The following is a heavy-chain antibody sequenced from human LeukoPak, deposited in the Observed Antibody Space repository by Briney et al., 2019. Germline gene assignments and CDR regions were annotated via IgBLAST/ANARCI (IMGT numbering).Heavy chain of an antibody. V-gene: IGHV1-18*01. D-gene: IGHD6-13*01. Sequence: ASVKVSRKASGYTFTSYGISWVRQAPGQGLEWMGWISAYNGNTNYAQKLQGRVTMTTDTSTSTAYMELRSLRSDDTAVYYCARASGRSWYIDYFDYWGQGTLVTVSS. CDR2: ISAYNGNT. CDR3: ARASGRSWYIDYFDY. CDR1: GYTFTSYG. J-gene: IGHJ4*02.